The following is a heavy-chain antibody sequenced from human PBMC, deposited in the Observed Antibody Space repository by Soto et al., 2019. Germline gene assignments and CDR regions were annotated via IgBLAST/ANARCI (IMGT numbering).Heavy chain of an antibody. V-gene: IGHV4-59*01. CDR1: GGSISSYY. J-gene: IGHJ4*02. CDR2: IYYSGST. D-gene: IGHD6-13*01. Sequence: QVQLQESGPGLVKPSETLSLTCTVSGGSISSYYWSWIRQPPGKGLEWIGYIYYSGSTNYNPSLKSRVTISVDTSKNQFSLKLRSVTAADTAVYYSAREARGIAPHGPFDSWGQGTLVTVSS. CDR3: AREARGIAPHGPFDS.